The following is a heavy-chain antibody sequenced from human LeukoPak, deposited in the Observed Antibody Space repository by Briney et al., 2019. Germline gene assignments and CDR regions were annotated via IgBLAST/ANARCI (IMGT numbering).Heavy chain of an antibody. Sequence: PGASLRLSCAASGFTFSNYAMSWVRQAPGKGLEWVSAVSGHDDSTYYADSVKGRFTISRDTSKNTLYLQMNSLRAEDTAVYYCAKWGDYDILTGYYDSDYWGQGTLVTVSS. J-gene: IGHJ4*02. V-gene: IGHV3-23*01. CDR2: VSGHDDST. CDR3: AKWGDYDILTGYYDSDY. D-gene: IGHD3-9*01. CDR1: GFTFSNYA.